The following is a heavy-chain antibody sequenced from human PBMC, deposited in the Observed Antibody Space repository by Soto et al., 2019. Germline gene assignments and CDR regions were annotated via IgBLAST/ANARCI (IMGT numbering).Heavy chain of an antibody. CDR2: ISTYSGDT. V-gene: IGHV1-18*04. D-gene: IGHD5-12*01. Sequence: GASVKVSCKASGYTFTGYYMHWVRQAPGQGLEWMGWISTYSGDTKYAQKFQGRVTMTTDTSTTTAYLELRSLRSDDTAVYYCARHHGPTTSENWFDPWGQGTLVTVS. CDR1: GYTFTGYY. CDR3: ARHHGPTTSENWFDP. J-gene: IGHJ5*02.